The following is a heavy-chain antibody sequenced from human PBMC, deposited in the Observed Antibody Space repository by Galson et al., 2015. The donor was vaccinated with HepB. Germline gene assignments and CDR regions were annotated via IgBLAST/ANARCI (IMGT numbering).Heavy chain of an antibody. CDR3: AREGNYDFWSGYLTRYYYYGMDV. CDR2: ISYDGSNK. Sequence: LRLSCAASGFTFSSYAMHWVRQAPGKGLEWVAVISYDGSNKYYADSVKGRFTISRDNSKNTLYLQMNSLRAEDTAVYYCAREGNYDFWSGYLTRYYYYGMDVWGQGTTVTVSS. J-gene: IGHJ6*02. D-gene: IGHD3-3*01. V-gene: IGHV3-30-3*01. CDR1: GFTFSSYA.